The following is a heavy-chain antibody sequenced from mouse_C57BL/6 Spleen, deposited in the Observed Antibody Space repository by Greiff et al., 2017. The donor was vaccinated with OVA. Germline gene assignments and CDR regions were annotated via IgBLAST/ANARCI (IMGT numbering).Heavy chain of an antibody. CDR2: ISYDGSN. D-gene: IGHD1-1*01. CDR1: GYSITSGYY. J-gene: IGHJ4*01. CDR3: ARDDYYGSSVYAMDY. Sequence: EVHLVESGPGLVKPSQSLSLTCSVTGYSITSGYYWNWIRQFPGNKLEWMGYISYDGSNNYNPSLKNRISITRDTSKNQFFLKLNSVTTEDTATYYCARDDYYGSSVYAMDYWGQGTSVTVSS. V-gene: IGHV3-6*01.